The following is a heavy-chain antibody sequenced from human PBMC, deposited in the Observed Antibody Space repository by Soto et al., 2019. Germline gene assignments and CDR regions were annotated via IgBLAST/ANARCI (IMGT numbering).Heavy chain of an antibody. CDR1: GFTFSSYS. Sequence: EVQLAESGGGLVKPGGSLRLSCAASGFTFSSYSMNWVRQAPGKGLEWVSSISSSSSYIYYADSVKGRFTISRDNAKNSLYLQMNSLRAEDTALYCCARDHAYYDFWSGYQVYYDYGMDVWGQGTTVTVSS. J-gene: IGHJ6*02. CDR3: ARDHAYYDFWSGYQVYYDYGMDV. D-gene: IGHD3-3*01. CDR2: ISSSSSYI. V-gene: IGHV3-21*01.